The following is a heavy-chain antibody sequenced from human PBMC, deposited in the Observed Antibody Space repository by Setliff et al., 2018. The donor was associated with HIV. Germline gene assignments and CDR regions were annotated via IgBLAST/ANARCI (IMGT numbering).Heavy chain of an antibody. J-gene: IGHJ6*03. Sequence: PSETLSLTCTVSGGFISSSSYYWGWIRQPPGKGLEWIGYIYYSGSTNYNPSLKTRVTISVDTAKNQLSLKLSSVYAADPAVYSCARPPYYYDTNGYFQKYYYMDVWGKGTTVTVSS. CDR2: IYYSGST. CDR3: ARPPYYYDTNGYFQKYYYMDV. D-gene: IGHD3-22*01. V-gene: IGHV4-61*05. CDR1: GGFISSSSYY.